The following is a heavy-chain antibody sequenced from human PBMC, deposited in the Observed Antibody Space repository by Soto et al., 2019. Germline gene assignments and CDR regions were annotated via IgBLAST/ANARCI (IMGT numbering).Heavy chain of an antibody. Sequence: SETLSLTCTVSGGSLSSSTDYWGLIRQPPGKGLEWIGTVYYTGTTYFNPALKSRVTMSVDTSTNQFSLTLNSVTAADTAVYYCAREDDGGDSLDVWGQGTTVTVS. CDR2: VYYTGTT. V-gene: IGHV4-39*02. CDR3: AREDDGGDSLDV. J-gene: IGHJ6*02. D-gene: IGHD2-21*02. CDR1: GGSLSSSTDY.